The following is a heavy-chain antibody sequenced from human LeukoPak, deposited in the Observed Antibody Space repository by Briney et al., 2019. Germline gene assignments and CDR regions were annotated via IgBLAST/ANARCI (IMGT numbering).Heavy chain of an antibody. J-gene: IGHJ4*02. D-gene: IGHD2-2*01. CDR3: ARDSPNGSSTSCINLFDY. V-gene: IGHV1-18*01. Sequence: ASVKVSCKASGYPFTSYGISWVRQAPGQGLEWMGWISSYNGNTNYTQKLQGRVTITTDTSTSTAYMELRSLRSDDTAVYYCARDSPNGSSTSCINLFDYWGQGPLVTASS. CDR1: GYPFTSYG. CDR2: ISSYNGNT.